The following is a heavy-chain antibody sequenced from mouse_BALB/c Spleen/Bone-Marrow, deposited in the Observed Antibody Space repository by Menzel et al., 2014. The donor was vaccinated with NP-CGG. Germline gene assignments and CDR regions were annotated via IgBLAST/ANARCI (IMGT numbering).Heavy chain of an antibody. D-gene: IGHD4-1*01. CDR2: IDPANGNT. CDR1: GFNIKDTY. CDR3: ARWEYYAMDY. J-gene: IGHJ4*01. V-gene: IGHV14-3*02. Sequence: EVQLQQSGAELVKPGAPVKLSRTASGFNIKDTYMHWVKHRPEQGLEWIGRIDPANGNTKYDPKFQGKATITADTSSNTAYLQLSSLTSEDTAVYYCARWEYYAMDYWGQGTSVTVSS.